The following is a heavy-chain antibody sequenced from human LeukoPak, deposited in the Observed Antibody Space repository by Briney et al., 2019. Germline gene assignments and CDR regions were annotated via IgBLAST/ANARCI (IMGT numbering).Heavy chain of an antibody. Sequence: SGPTLVNPTQTLTLTCTFAGFSLSTSGMRVSWIRQPPGKALEWLARIDWDDDKFYSTSLKTRLIISKDTSKNQVVLTMTNMDPVDTATYYCGRTPGSGAAVLAFFNYWGQGTLVTVSS. CDR1: GFSLSTSGMR. CDR3: GRTPGSGAAVLAFFNY. V-gene: IGHV2-70*04. CDR2: IDWDDDK. D-gene: IGHD2-8*02. J-gene: IGHJ4*02.